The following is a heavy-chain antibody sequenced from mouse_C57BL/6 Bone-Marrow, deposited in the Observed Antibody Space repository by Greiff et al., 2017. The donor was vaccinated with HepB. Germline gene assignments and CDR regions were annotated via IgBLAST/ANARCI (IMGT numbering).Heavy chain of an antibody. CDR3: AREVGTTERYAMDY. CDR2: ISSGGSYT. V-gene: IGHV5-6*02. CDR1: GFTFSSYG. D-gene: IGHD1-1*01. Sequence: DVMLVESGGDLVKPGGSLKLSCAASGFTFSSYGMSWVRQTPDKRLEWVATISSGGSYTYYPDSVKGRFTISRDNAKNTLYLQMSSLKSEDTAMYYCAREVGTTERYAMDYWGQGTSVTVSS. J-gene: IGHJ4*01.